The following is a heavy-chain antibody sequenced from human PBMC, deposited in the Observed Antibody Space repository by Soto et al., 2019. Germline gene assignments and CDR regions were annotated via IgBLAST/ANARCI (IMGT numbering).Heavy chain of an antibody. CDR2: IWYDGSNK. J-gene: IGHJ4*02. CDR1: GFTFSSYG. V-gene: IGHV3-33*01. CDR3: ARVVPAAAGRYFDY. D-gene: IGHD6-13*01. Sequence: QVQLVESGGGVVQPGRSLRLSCAASGFTFSSYGMHWVRQAPGKGLEWVAVIWYDGSNKYYADSVKGRFTISRDNSKNTLYLQMNSLRAEDTAVYYCARVVPAAAGRYFDYWGQGTLVTVSS.